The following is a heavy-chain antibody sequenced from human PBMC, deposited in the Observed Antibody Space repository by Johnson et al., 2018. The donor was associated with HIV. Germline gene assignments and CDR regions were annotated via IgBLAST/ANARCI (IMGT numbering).Heavy chain of an antibody. J-gene: IGHJ3*01. CDR1: GFTFTNYW. CDR3: AKVDCGGDTCAGYDPFDL. D-gene: IGHD2-21*01. CDR2: VNNDGSRT. Sequence: VQLVESGGGLVQPGGSLRLSCAVSGFTFTNYWMHWVRQAPGKGLVWVSRVNNDGSRTTYADSVRGRFTISRDNAKYTVDLQMNSLRVEDTAVYYCAKVDCGGDTCAGYDPFDLWGQGTLVTVSS. V-gene: IGHV3-74*03.